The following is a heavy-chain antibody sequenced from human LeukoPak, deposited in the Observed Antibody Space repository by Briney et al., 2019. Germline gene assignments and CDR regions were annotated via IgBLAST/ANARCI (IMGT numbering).Heavy chain of an antibody. CDR3: AKGDYPYYYYYGMDV. Sequence: GGSLRLSCAASGFTFSSYSMNWVRQAPGKGLEWVSYISSSSSTIYYADSVKGRFTISRDNAKNTLYLQMNSLRAEDTAVYYCAKGDYPYYYYYGMDVWGQGTTVTVSS. V-gene: IGHV3-48*01. D-gene: IGHD4-11*01. J-gene: IGHJ6*02. CDR2: ISSSSSTI. CDR1: GFTFSSYS.